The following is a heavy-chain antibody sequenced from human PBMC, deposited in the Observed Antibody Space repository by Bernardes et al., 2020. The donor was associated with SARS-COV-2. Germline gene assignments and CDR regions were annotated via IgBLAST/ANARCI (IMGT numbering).Heavy chain of an antibody. J-gene: IGHJ4*02. CDR3: AKDSTGDSSGYYIFDY. CDR1: GFTFDGYA. CDR2: TTVSGGDI. Sequence: GSLRLSCAASGFTFDGYAMSWVRRAPGKGLEWVSSTTVSGGDIYYADSVKGRFTISRDNSKNTLYLQMNSLRAEDTAVYYCAKDSTGDSSGYYIFDYWGQGTLVTVSS. V-gene: IGHV3-23*01. D-gene: IGHD3-22*01.